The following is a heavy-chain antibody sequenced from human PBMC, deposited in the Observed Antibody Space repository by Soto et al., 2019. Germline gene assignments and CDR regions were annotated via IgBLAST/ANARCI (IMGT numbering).Heavy chain of an antibody. V-gene: IGHV4-34*01. CDR1: GGSFSGYY. D-gene: IGHD6-13*01. CDR2: INHSGST. CDR3: ARNRLQQLPRGY. J-gene: IGHJ4*02. Sequence: QVQLQQWGAGLLKPSETLSLTCAVYGGSFSGYYWSWIRQPPGKGLEWIGEINHSGSTNYNPSLKSRVTISVDTSKNQFSLKLSSVAAADTAVYYCARNRLQQLPRGYWGQGTLVTVSS.